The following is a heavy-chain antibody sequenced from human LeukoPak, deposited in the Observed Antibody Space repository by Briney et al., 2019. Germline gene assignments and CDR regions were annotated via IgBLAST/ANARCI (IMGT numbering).Heavy chain of an antibody. J-gene: IGHJ4*02. D-gene: IGHD3-3*01. V-gene: IGHV5-51*01. CDR3: ARRGQRNYDFWSGYYIYYFDY. CDR1: GYSFTSYW. CDR2: IYPGDSDT. Sequence: GESLKISCKGSGYSFTSYWIGWVRQMPGKGLEWMGIIYPGDSDTRYSPSFQGQVTISADKSTSTAYLQWSSLKASDTAMYYCARRGQRNYDFWSGYYIYYFDYWGQGTLVTVSS.